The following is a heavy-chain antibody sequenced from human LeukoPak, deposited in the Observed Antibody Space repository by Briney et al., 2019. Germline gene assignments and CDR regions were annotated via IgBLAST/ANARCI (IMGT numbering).Heavy chain of an antibody. V-gene: IGHV3-15*01. D-gene: IGHD4-17*01. CDR3: TAQGGSGDLRY. Sequence: GGSLRLSCAPSGFTFSSYSMNWVRQAPGKGLEWVGHIKRIIDGGTTDYAAPVKGRFTVSRDDSINTLYLQMSSLKTEDTAVYYCTAQGGSGDLRYWGQGTLVTVSS. CDR2: IKRIIDGGTT. J-gene: IGHJ4*02. CDR1: GFTFSSYS.